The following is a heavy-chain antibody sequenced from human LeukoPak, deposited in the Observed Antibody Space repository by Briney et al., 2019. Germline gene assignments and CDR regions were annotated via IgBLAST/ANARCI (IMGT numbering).Heavy chain of an antibody. CDR1: GFTFSSYA. CDR2: ISGSGGST. J-gene: IGHJ4*02. D-gene: IGHD4-17*01. CDR3: AKAPRMTTVTGDYFDY. Sequence: TGGSLRLSCAASGFTFSSYAMSWVRQAPGKGLEWVSAISGSGGSTYYADSVKGRFTISRDNSKNTVYLQMNSLRAEDTAVYYCAKAPRMTTVTGDYFDYWGQGTLVTVSS. V-gene: IGHV3-23*01.